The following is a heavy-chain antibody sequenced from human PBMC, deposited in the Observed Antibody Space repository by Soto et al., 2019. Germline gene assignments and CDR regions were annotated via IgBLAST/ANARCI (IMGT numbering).Heavy chain of an antibody. V-gene: IGHV3-23*01. D-gene: IGHD2-8*01. CDR3: AKDQVGVATAYYYYYMDV. CDR2: ISGSGGST. Sequence: GGSLRLSCAASGFTFSSYAMSWVRQAPGKGLEWVSAISGSGGSTYYADSVKGRFTISRDNSKNTLYLQMNSLRAEDTAVYYCAKDQVGVATAYYYYYMDVWGKGTTVTVSS. CDR1: GFTFSSYA. J-gene: IGHJ6*03.